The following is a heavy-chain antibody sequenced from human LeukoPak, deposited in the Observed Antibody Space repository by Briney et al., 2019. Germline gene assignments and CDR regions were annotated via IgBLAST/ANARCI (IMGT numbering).Heavy chain of an antibody. V-gene: IGHV4-59*08. CDR2: IYYTGST. CDR3: ARHRWDYYGSGSFNRAGWFDP. D-gene: IGHD3-10*01. J-gene: IGHJ5*02. Sequence: PSETLSLTCTVSGGSISNYYWNWIRQPPGKGLEWIGYIYYTGSTNYNPSLKSRVTMSVDTSKNQFSLKLSSVTAADTAVYYCARHRWDYYGSGSFNRAGWFDPWGQGTLVTVSS. CDR1: GGSISNYY.